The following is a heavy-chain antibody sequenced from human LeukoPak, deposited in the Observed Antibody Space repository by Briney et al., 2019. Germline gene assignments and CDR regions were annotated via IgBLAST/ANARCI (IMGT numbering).Heavy chain of an antibody. CDR1: GYTFTSYG. J-gene: IGHJ6*03. CDR2: ISAYNGNT. CDR3: ARAKPYQLLYRPKFNHYYMDV. Sequence: ASMKVSCKASGYTFTSYGISWVRQAPGQGLEWMGWISAYNGNTNYAQKLQGRVTMTTDTSTSTAYMELRSLRSDDTAVYYCARAKPYQLLYRPKFNHYYMDVWGKGTTVTVSS. D-gene: IGHD2-2*02. V-gene: IGHV1-18*01.